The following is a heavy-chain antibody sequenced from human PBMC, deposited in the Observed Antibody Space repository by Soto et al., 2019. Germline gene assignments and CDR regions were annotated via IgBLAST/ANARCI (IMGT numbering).Heavy chain of an antibody. Sequence: VGSLRLSGAASGFTFSSYSMNWVRQAPGKGLEWVSSISSSSSYIYYADSVKGRFTISRDNAKNSLYLQMNSLRAEDTAVYYCARDFLDRGNYYYYYGMDVWGQGTTVTVSS. CDR2: ISSSSSYI. CDR1: GFTFSSYS. D-gene: IGHD3-3*01. V-gene: IGHV3-21*01. CDR3: ARDFLDRGNYYYYYGMDV. J-gene: IGHJ6*02.